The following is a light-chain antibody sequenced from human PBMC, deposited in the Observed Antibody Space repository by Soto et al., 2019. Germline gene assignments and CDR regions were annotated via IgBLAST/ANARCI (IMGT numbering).Light chain of an antibody. CDR3: STWDDSLNDPV. V-gene: IGLV1-40*01. J-gene: IGLJ3*02. CDR2: GNS. CDR1: SSNIGAGYD. Sequence: QSVLTQPPSVSGAPGQRVTISCTGSSSNIGAGYDVHWYQQLPGTAPKLLIYGNSNRPSGVPDRFSGSKSGTSASLAITGLQSEDEAEYFCSTWDDSLNDPVFGGGTKLTVL.